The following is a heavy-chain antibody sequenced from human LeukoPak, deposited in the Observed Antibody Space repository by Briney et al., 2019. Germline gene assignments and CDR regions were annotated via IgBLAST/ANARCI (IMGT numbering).Heavy chain of an antibody. J-gene: IGHJ4*02. D-gene: IGHD5-24*01. V-gene: IGHV4-31*03. Sequence: SETLSLTCTVSGGSISSGGYYWSWIRQHPGKGLEWIGYIYYSGSTYYNPSLKSRVTISVDTSKNQFSLKLSSVTAADTAVYYCAREFAGEMATVENYFDYWGQGTLVTVSS. CDR1: GGSISSGGYY. CDR2: IYYSGST. CDR3: AREFAGEMATVENYFDY.